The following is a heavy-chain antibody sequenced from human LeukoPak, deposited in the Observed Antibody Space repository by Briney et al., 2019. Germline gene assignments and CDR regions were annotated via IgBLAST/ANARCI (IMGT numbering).Heavy chain of an antibody. V-gene: IGHV4-61*02. CDR2: IYTSGST. D-gene: IGHD3-22*01. Sequence: SQTLSLTCTVSGGSISSGSYYWSWIRQPAGKGLEWIGRIYTSGSTNYNPSLKSRVTISVDTSKNQFSLKLSSVTAADTAVYYCARLIYYDSSGYLDYWGQGSLVTVSS. CDR3: ARLIYYDSSGYLDY. J-gene: IGHJ4*02. CDR1: GGSISSGSYY.